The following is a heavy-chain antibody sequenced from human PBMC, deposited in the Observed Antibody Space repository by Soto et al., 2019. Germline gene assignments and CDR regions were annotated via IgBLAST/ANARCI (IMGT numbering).Heavy chain of an antibody. CDR2: IRGRADSYAT. CDR1: EFTFSGSY. J-gene: IGHJ4*02. Sequence: EVHLVDSGGDVVQPGGSLKLSCAASEFTFSGSYLHWVRQASGRGLEWVGHIRGRADSYATSYAASVNGRFTISREDSKNPAYLQMNSLTTEEMAVYYCAIRDYWGQGTLVTVSS. V-gene: IGHV3-73*01. CDR3: AIRDY.